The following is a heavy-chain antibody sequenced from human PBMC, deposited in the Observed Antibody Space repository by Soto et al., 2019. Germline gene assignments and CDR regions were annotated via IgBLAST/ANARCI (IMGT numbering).Heavy chain of an antibody. CDR1: GFTFSSYG. Sequence: GGSLRLSCAASGFTFSSYGMHWVRQAPGKGLEWVALISSDGSNKHYADSVKGRFTISRDNPKNTLYLQMNSLRPEDTAVYYCAKDSTSSGWSYFDYWGQGTLVTVSS. J-gene: IGHJ4*02. CDR3: AKDSTSSGWSYFDY. D-gene: IGHD6-19*01. V-gene: IGHV3-30*18. CDR2: ISSDGSNK.